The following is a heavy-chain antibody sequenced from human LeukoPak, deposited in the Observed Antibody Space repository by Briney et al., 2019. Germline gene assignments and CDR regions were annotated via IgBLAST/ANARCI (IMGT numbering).Heavy chain of an antibody. CDR3: ARDLVVPAAMLDY. D-gene: IGHD2-2*01. J-gene: IGHJ4*02. CDR2: INSDGSST. Sequence: GGSLRLSCAASGFTFSSYWMYWVRQAPGKRLVWVSRINSDGSSTSYADSVKGRFTISRDNAKNTLYLQMNSLRAEDTAVYYCARDLVVPAAMLDYWGQGTLVTVSS. V-gene: IGHV3-74*01. CDR1: GFTFSSYW.